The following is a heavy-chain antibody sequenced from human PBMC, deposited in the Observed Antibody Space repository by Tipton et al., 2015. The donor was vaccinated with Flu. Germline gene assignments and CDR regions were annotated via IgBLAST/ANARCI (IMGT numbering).Heavy chain of an antibody. D-gene: IGHD2-2*01. V-gene: IGHV3-53*01. CDR3: ARGRGYCSTTTCLLPFDF. CDR1: GFTVSSNY. CDR2: IYSGGST. J-gene: IGHJ4*02. Sequence: SLRLSCAVSGFTVSSNYMAWVRQAPGKGLEWVPVIYSGGSTFHADSVKGRFTISRDNSKNTLYLQMNSLRVEDTAVYYCARGRGYCSTTTCLLPFDFWGQGTLVTVSS.